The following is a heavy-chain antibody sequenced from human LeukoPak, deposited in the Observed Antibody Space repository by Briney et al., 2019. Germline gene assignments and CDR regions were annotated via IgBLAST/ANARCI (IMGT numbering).Heavy chain of an antibody. CDR3: ARHWSAEKYYYDSSGYYN. V-gene: IGHV1-18*04. CDR1: GYTFSSYY. Sequence: ASVKVSCKASGYTFSSYYVHWVRQAPGQGLEWMGWISAYNGNTNYAQKLQGRVTMTTDTSTSTAYMELRSLRSDDTAVYYCARHWSAEKYYYDSSGYYNWGQGTLVTVSS. D-gene: IGHD3-22*01. CDR2: ISAYNGNT. J-gene: IGHJ4*02.